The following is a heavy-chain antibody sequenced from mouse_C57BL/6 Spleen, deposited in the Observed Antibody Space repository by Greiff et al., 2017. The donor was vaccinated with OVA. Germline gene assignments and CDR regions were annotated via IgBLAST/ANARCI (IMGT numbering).Heavy chain of an antibody. V-gene: IGHV5-16*01. CDR2: INYDGSST. CDR3: AREGGYYVSSHYFDY. J-gene: IGHJ2*01. Sequence: EVKLVESEGGLVQPGSSMKLSCTASGFTFSDYYMAWVRQVPEKGLEWVANINYDGSSTYYLDSLKSRFIISRDTAKNILYLQMSSLKSKDTATDYCAREGGYYVSSHYFDYWGQGTTLTVSS. CDR1: GFTFSDYY. D-gene: IGHD1-1*01.